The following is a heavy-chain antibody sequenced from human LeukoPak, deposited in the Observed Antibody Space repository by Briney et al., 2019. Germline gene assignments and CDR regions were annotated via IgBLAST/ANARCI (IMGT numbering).Heavy chain of an antibody. CDR3: ATYKNWVAGDV. V-gene: IGHV3-7*01. CDR2: IKEDESQE. Sequence: GGTLRLSCAASGFSFSDSWMSWVRQAPGKGPEWVANIKEDESQEHYADSVKGRFTVSRDNAKNSLFLQMNSLRVEDTAVYYCATYKNWVAGDVWGQGTTVSVSS. D-gene: IGHD7-27*01. J-gene: IGHJ6*02. CDR1: GFSFSDSW.